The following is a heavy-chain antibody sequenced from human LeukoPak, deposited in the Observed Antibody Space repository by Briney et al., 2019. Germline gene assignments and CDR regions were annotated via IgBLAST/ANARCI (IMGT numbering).Heavy chain of an antibody. J-gene: IGHJ4*02. V-gene: IGHV4-4*02. Sequence: SGTLSLTCAVSGGSVTSTNWWAWVRQPPGKGLEWIGEVHLDGRTNYNPSLTGRLTMSVDLYENHISLKMTSVTAADTAVYYCAREGGFYRPLDYSGQGMLVTVSS. D-gene: IGHD3-3*01. CDR3: AREGGFYRPLDY. CDR2: VHLDGRT. CDR1: GGSVTSTNW.